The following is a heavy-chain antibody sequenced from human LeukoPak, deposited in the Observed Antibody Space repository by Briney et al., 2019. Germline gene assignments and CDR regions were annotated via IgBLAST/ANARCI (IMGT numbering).Heavy chain of an antibody. CDR2: INPSGGST. Sequence: ASVKVSCKASGYTFTSYYMHWVRQAPGQGLEWMGIINPSGGSTSYAQKFQSRVTITRDTSTSTVYMELSSLRSEDTAVYYCARESIGDTAMEDFDYWGQGTLVTVSS. D-gene: IGHD5-18*01. CDR1: GYTFTSYY. CDR3: ARESIGDTAMEDFDY. J-gene: IGHJ4*02. V-gene: IGHV1-46*01.